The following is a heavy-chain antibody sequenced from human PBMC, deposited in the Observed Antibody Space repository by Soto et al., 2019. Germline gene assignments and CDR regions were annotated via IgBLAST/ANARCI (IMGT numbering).Heavy chain of an antibody. CDR2: IHPNSGGT. D-gene: IGHD1-26*01. J-gene: IGHJ4*02. Sequence: ASVKVSCKASGYTFTGYHIHWVRQAPGQGLDWMGWIHPNSGGTNYAQEFQGRVTMTRDTSISTAYMELTSLRSDDTAVYYCARILSEEVGALDYWGQGTLVTVSS. CDR1: GYTFTGYH. CDR3: ARILSEEVGALDY. V-gene: IGHV1-2*02.